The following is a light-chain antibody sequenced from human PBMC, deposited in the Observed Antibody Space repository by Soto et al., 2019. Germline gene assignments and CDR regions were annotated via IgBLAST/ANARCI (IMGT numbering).Light chain of an antibody. CDR2: DAS. V-gene: IGKV1-5*01. J-gene: IGKJ1*01. CDR3: QQYNDYSGM. CDR1: QSISRW. Sequence: DIQMTQSPSTLSASVGDTVTITCRASQSISRWLAWHQQKPGKAPRLLIYDASNLQRGVPSRFSGSGSGTEFTLTITSLQPEDFATYYCQQYNDYSGMFGQGTKVDI.